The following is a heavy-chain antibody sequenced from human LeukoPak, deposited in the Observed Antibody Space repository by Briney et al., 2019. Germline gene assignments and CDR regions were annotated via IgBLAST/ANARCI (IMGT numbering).Heavy chain of an antibody. CDR1: GFTFSSYA. CDR2: ISYDGSNK. J-gene: IGHJ4*02. CDR3: ARGSSFLGSGYLGY. Sequence: GGSLRLSFAASGFTFSSYAMHWVRQAPGKGLEWVAVISYDGSNKYYADSVKGRFTISRDNSKNTLYLQMNSLRAEDTAVYYCARGSSFLGSGYLGYWGQGTLVTVSS. V-gene: IGHV3-30-3*01. D-gene: IGHD3-3*01.